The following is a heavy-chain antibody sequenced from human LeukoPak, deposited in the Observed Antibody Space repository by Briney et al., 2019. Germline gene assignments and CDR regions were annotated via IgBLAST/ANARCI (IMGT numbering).Heavy chain of an antibody. CDR2: INPNRGGT. V-gene: IGHV1-2*06. J-gene: IGHJ4*02. CDR1: GCTFTGYY. D-gene: IGHD2-15*01. CDR3: ARDYCSGGSCYSYYFDY. Sequence: GASVKVSCKASGCTFTGYYMHWVRQAPGQGLEWVGRINPNRGGTNYAQKFQGRVTMTRDTSISTAYMELSRLRSDDTAVYYCARDYCSGGSCYSYYFDYWGQGTLVTVSS.